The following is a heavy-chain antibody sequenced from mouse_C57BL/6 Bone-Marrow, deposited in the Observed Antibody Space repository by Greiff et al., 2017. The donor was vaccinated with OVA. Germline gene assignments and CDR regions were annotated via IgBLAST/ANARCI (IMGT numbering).Heavy chain of an antibody. CDR1: GFTFSSYA. D-gene: IGHD1-1*01. V-gene: IGHV5-4*01. CDR3: ARDPITTVVATDYFDY. Sequence: EVKLVESGGGLVKPGGSLKLSCAASGFTFSSYAMSWVRQTPEKRLEWVATISDGGSYTYYPDDVKGRFTISRDNAKNNLYLQMSHLKSEDTAMYYCARDPITTVVATDYFDYWGQGTTLTVSS. J-gene: IGHJ2*01. CDR2: ISDGGSYT.